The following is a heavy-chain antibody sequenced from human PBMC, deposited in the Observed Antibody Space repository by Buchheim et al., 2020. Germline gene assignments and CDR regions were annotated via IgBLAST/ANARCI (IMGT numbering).Heavy chain of an antibody. Sequence: QVQLQESGPGLVKPSETLSLTCTVSGGSISSYSWSWIRQPPGKGLEWIGYIYYSGSTNYNPSLKSRVTISVDTSKNQFSLKLSSVTAADTAVYYCARSGGYDFWSGLYYYGMDVWGQGTT. V-gene: IGHV4-59*01. CDR3: ARSGGYDFWSGLYYYGMDV. D-gene: IGHD3-3*01. J-gene: IGHJ6*02. CDR1: GGSISSYS. CDR2: IYYSGST.